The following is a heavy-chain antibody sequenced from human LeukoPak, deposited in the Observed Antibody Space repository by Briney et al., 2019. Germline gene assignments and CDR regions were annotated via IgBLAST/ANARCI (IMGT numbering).Heavy chain of an antibody. J-gene: IGHJ4*02. D-gene: IGHD4-23*01. CDR1: GGSINSYY. CDR2: IYYSGST. CDR3: ARGGGNPIFDY. Sequence: SETLSLTCTVSGGSINSYYWSWIRQPPGKGLEWIGYIYYSGSTNYNPSLKSRVTISVDTSKNQFSLKLSSVTAADTAVYYCARGGGNPIFDYWGQGTLVTVSS. V-gene: IGHV4-59*01.